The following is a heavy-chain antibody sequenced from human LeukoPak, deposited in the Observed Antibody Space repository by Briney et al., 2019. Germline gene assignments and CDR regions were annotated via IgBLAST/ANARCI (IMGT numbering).Heavy chain of an antibody. D-gene: IGHD3-22*01. CDR3: ARVNIVVGEDY. CDR1: GFTFSSYS. CDR2: ISSSSSTR. J-gene: IGHJ4*02. V-gene: IGHV3-48*02. Sequence: GGSLRLSCAASGFTFSSYSMNWVRQAPGKGLEWISYISSSSSTRYYADSVKGRFTISRDNAKNSLYLQMSSLRDEDTAVYYCARVNIVVGEDYWGQGTLVTVSS.